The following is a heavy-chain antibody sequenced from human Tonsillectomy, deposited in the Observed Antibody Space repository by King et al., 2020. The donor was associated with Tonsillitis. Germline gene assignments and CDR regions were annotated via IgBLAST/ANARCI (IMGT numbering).Heavy chain of an antibody. CDR2: IYYSGST. J-gene: IGHJ4*02. CDR1: GGSISSGGYY. D-gene: IGHD2-2*01. V-gene: IGHV4-31*03. Sequence: MQLQESGPGLVKPSQTLSLTCTVSGGSISSGGYYWSWIRQHPGKGLGWIGYIYYSGSTYYNPSLKSRVTISVDTSKNQFSLKLSSVTAADTAVYYCARVGVVVPAAILPWGQGTLVTVSS. CDR3: ARVGVVVPAAILP.